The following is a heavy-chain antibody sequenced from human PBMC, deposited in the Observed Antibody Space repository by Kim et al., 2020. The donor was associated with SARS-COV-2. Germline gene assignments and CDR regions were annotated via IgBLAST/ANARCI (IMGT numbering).Heavy chain of an antibody. CDR1: GYSFTSYW. CDR3: ARRYSSSWYYFDY. CDR2: IYPGDSDT. V-gene: IGHV5-51*01. Sequence: GESLKISCKGSGYSFTSYWIGWVRQMPGKGLEWMGIIYPGDSDTRYSPSFQGQVTISADKSISTAYLQWSSLKASDTAMYYYARRYSSSWYYFDYWGQGALVTVSS. J-gene: IGHJ4*02. D-gene: IGHD6-13*01.